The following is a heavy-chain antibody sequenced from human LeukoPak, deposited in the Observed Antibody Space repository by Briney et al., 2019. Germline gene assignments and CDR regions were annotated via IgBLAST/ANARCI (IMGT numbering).Heavy chain of an antibody. Sequence: GGSLRLSCAASGFTFSRYWMSWVRQAPGKGLEWVANIKQDASEKYYVDSVKGRFTISRDNAKNSLYLQMNSLRAEDTAVYYCARVGSYYDSSGNYWGQGTLVTVSS. D-gene: IGHD3-22*01. V-gene: IGHV3-7*01. CDR3: ARVGSYYDSSGNY. CDR1: GFTFSRYW. J-gene: IGHJ4*02. CDR2: IKQDASEK.